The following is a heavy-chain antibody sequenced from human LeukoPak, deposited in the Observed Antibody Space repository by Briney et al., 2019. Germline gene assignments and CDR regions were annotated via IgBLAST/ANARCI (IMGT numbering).Heavy chain of an antibody. CDR2: IYYSGRT. Sequence: PSETLSLTCTVSGGSISSSSYYWGWIRQPPGKGLEWIGSIYYSGRTYYNPSLKSRVTISVDTSKNQFSLKLSSVTAADTAVYYCARHCAVAGENWFDPWGQGTLVTVSS. D-gene: IGHD6-19*01. CDR1: GGSISSSSYY. J-gene: IGHJ5*02. CDR3: ARHCAVAGENWFDP. V-gene: IGHV4-39*01.